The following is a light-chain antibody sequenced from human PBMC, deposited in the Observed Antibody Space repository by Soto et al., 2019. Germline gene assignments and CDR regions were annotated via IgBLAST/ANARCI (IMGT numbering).Light chain of an antibody. CDR3: QQYGSSPCT. CDR1: QSVSNIY. V-gene: IGKV3-20*01. CDR2: GAS. Sequence: EIVLTQSPGTLSLSPGERATLSCRASQSVSNIYLAWYKQKPGQAPSLLIYGASNTATGIPDRFSGSGSGTDFTLTISRLEPEDFAVYYCQQYGSSPCTFGQGTRLEIK. J-gene: IGKJ5*01.